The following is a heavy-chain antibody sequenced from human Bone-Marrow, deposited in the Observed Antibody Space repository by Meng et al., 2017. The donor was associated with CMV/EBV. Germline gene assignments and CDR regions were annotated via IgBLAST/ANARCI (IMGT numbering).Heavy chain of an antibody. J-gene: IGHJ4*02. CDR3: ASLRYDFWSGYSDY. CDR2: IYYSGST. CDR1: GGSVSSGSYY. Sequence: SGGSVSSGSYYWSWIRQPPGKGLEWIGYIYYSGSTNYNPSLKSRVTISVDTSKNQFSLKLSSVTAADTAVYYCASLRYDFWSGYSDYWGQGTLVTVSS. V-gene: IGHV4-61*01. D-gene: IGHD3-3*01.